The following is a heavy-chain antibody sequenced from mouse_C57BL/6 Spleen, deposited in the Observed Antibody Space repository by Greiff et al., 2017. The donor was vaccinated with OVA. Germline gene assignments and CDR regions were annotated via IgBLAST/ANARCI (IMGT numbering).Heavy chain of an antibody. J-gene: IGHJ2*01. CDR1: GYAFTNYL. CDR3: ARASGTTVVDPFDY. D-gene: IGHD1-1*01. CDR2: INPGSGGT. V-gene: IGHV1-54*01. Sequence: VQLQQSGAELVRPGTSVKVSCKASGYAFTNYLIEWVKQRPGQGLEWIGVINPGSGGTNYNEKFKGKATLTADKSSSTAYMQLSILTSEDSSVYFCARASGTTVVDPFDYWGQGTTLTVSS.